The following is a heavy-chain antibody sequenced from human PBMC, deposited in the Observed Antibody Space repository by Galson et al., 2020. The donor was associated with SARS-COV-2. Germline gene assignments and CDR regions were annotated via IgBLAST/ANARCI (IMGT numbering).Heavy chain of an antibody. CDR2: IKSKTAGETT. V-gene: IGHV3-15*01. J-gene: IGHJ4*02. Sequence: GGSLRLSCAASEFDFINAWMTWVRQAPGKGLEWVGRIKSKTAGETTDYAAPVKGRFTISRDDSKKTLYLQMNSLETEDTAVYYCASGYCSGGSCSTHYFDDWGQGTLVTVSS. CDR3: ASGYCSGGSCSTHYFDD. D-gene: IGHD2-15*01. CDR1: EFDFINAW.